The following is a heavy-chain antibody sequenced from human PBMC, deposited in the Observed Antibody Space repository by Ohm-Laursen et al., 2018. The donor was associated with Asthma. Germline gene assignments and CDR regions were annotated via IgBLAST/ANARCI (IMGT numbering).Heavy chain of an antibody. D-gene: IGHD2-2*01. J-gene: IGHJ4*02. Sequence: TLSLTCTVSGDSISIGDYYWTWIRQPPGKGLEWLGYVFHTGNTYYTPSLKSRLSISIDTSKNHFSLKLTSVTAADTAVYYCARSSREEFDYWGQGTLVTVSS. CDR2: VFHTGNT. CDR3: ARSSREEFDY. CDR1: GDSISIGDYY. V-gene: IGHV4-30-4*01.